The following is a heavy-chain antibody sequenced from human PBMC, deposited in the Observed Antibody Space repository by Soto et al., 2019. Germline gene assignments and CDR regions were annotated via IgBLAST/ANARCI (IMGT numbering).Heavy chain of an antibody. CDR1: GGSISSLY. V-gene: IGHV4-59*11. D-gene: IGHD1-1*01. CDR3: ARDRTTGTTTYFDY. J-gene: IGHJ4*02. CDR2: IYYSGST. Sequence: PSETLSLTCTVSGGSISSLYWSWIRQPPGKGLEWIGYIYYSGSTNYNPSLKSRVTISVDTSKNQFSLKLSSVTAADTAVYYCARDRTTGTTTYFDYWGQGTLVTVS.